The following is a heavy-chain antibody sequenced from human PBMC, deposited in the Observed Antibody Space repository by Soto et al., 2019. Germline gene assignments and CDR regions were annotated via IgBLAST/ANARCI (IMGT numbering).Heavy chain of an antibody. CDR3: ARDQDIAVAPGAFDI. Sequence: HPGGSLRLSCAASGFTFSSYAMHWVRQAPGKGLEWVAVISYDGSNKYYADSVKGRFTISRDNSKNTLYLQMNSLRAEDTAVYYYARDQDIAVAPGAFDIWGQGTMVTVSS. CDR1: GFTFSSYA. CDR2: ISYDGSNK. J-gene: IGHJ3*02. V-gene: IGHV3-30-3*01. D-gene: IGHD6-19*01.